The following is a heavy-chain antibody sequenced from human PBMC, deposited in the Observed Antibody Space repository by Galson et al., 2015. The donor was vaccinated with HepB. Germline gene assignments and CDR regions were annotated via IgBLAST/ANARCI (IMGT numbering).Heavy chain of an antibody. J-gene: IGHJ4*02. CDR2: ISGYNDNT. Sequence: SVKVSCKAFGYSFINYGITWVRQAPGQGLEWMGWISGYNDNTNYAQKFQGRITMITDTSTSTSFMELRSLRPDDTAVYSCAGARYSNSPPEYWGQGTLVTVSS. CDR3: AGARYSNSPPEY. D-gene: IGHD6-13*01. CDR1: GYSFINYG. V-gene: IGHV1-18*04.